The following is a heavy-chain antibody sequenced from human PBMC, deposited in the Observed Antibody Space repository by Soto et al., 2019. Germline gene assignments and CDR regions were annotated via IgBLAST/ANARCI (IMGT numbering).Heavy chain of an antibody. D-gene: IGHD1-26*01. CDR1: GGTFSSYA. CDR3: ASHSGSSPEGRYYYGMDA. V-gene: IGHV1-69*12. CDR2: IIPIFGTA. Sequence: QVQLVQSGAEVKKPGSSVKVSCKASGGTFSSYAISWVRQAPGQGLEWMGGIIPIFGTADYAQKFRGRVTITADESTSTAYRELSSLRSEYTAVYYCASHSGSSPEGRYYYGMDAWGQGTTVTVSS. J-gene: IGHJ6*01.